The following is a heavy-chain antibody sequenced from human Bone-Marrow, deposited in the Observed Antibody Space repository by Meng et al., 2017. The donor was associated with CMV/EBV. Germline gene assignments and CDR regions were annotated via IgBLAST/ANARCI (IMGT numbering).Heavy chain of an antibody. CDR2: MYYSGST. CDR3: ARGGSYYSFFDY. J-gene: IGHJ4*02. CDR1: GYSISSGYY. D-gene: IGHD1-26*01. Sequence: GSLRLSCTVSGYSISSGYYWGWIRQPPGKGLEWIGYMYYSGSTNYNPSLKSRVTMSVDTSKNQFSLKLSSMTAADTAVYFCARGGSYYSFFDYWGQGTLVTVSS. V-gene: IGHV4-38-2*02.